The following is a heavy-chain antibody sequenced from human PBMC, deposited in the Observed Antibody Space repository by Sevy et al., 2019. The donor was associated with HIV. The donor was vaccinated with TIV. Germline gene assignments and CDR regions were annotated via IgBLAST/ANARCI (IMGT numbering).Heavy chain of an antibody. V-gene: IGHV3-64*02. D-gene: IGHD3-10*01. CDR1: GFTFKTYA. CDR2: ISGKGDKT. J-gene: IGHJ4*02. CDR3: ARGRGGSGSYYFDY. Sequence: GGFLRLSCAASGFTFKTYAMLWVRQAPGKGLECVAGISGKGDKTYYADSVKDKFTISRDQSKNTVYLQMGNVKTEDMAVYYCARGRGGSGSYYFDYWGQGIMVTVSS.